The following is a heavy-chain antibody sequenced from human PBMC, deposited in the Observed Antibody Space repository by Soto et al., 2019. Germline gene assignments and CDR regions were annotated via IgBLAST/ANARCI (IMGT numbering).Heavy chain of an antibody. J-gene: IGHJ6*02. CDR3: ARDKVRIPGPYYYGMDV. CDR1: GGTFSSYA. D-gene: IGHD3-10*01. CDR2: ITPIFGTA. Sequence: ASVKVSCKASGGTFSSYAISWVRQAPGQGLEWMGGITPIFGTANYAQKFQGRVTITADESTSTAYMELSSLRSEDTAVYYCARDKVRIPGPYYYGMDVWGQGTTVTVSS. V-gene: IGHV1-69*13.